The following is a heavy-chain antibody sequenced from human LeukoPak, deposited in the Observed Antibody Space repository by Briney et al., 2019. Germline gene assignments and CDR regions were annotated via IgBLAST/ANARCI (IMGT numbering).Heavy chain of an antibody. J-gene: IGHJ4*02. CDR1: GFTLSGYS. Sequence: GGSLRLSCAASGFTLSGYSMSWVRQTPGKGLDWVSAISGSDGSTYYANSVKGRFHISRDDSKNTVYLQMNSLRAEDTAVYYCATYYYDSSGYYCWGQGTLVTVSS. CDR3: ATYYYDSSGYYC. CDR2: ISGSDGST. V-gene: IGHV3-23*01. D-gene: IGHD3-22*01.